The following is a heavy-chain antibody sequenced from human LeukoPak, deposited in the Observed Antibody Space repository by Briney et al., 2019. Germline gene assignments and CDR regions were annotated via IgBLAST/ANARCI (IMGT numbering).Heavy chain of an antibody. J-gene: IGHJ4*02. CDR3: ARDDYGGSPRILGFVDY. Sequence: GGSLRLSCAASGFTFSSYWMSWVRQAPGKGLEWVANIKQDGSEKYYVDSVKGRFTISRDNAKNSLYLQMNSLRAEDTAVYYCARDDYGGSPRILGFVDYWGQGTLVTVSS. V-gene: IGHV3-7*03. CDR1: GFTFSSYW. D-gene: IGHD4-23*01. CDR2: IKQDGSEK.